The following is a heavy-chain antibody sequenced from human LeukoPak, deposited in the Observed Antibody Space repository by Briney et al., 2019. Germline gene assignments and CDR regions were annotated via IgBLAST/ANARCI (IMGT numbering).Heavy chain of an antibody. J-gene: IGHJ5*02. CDR1: GGSISSSSYY. D-gene: IGHD2-2*01. CDR2: IYYSGST. CDR3: ARASQRRNWFDP. Sequence: PSETLSLTCTVSGGSISSSSYYWGWIRQPPGKGLEWIGSIYYSGSTYYNPSLKSRVTISVDTSKNQFSLKLSSVTAADTAVYYCARASQRRNWFDPWGQGTLVTVSS. V-gene: IGHV4-39*01.